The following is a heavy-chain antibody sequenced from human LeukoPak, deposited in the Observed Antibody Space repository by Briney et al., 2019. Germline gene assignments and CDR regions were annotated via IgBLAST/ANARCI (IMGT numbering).Heavy chain of an antibody. V-gene: IGHV4-39*07. J-gene: IGHJ5*02. CDR2: IYYSGST. Sequence: NASETLSLTCTVSGGSISSSSYYWGWIRQPPGKGLEWIGSIYYSGSTYYNPSLRSRVTISVDTSKNQFSLKLSSVTAADTAIYYCARAVIVVAAATQRNWFDPWGQGTLVTVSS. D-gene: IGHD2-15*01. CDR1: GGSISSSSYY. CDR3: ARAVIVVAAATQRNWFDP.